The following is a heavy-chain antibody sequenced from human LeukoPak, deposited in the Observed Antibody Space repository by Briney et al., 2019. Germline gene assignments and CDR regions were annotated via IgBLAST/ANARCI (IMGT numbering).Heavy chain of an antibody. V-gene: IGHV4-38-2*02. CDR2: MYHSGTT. J-gene: IGHJ4*02. CDR3: VRAYPYGSVDY. D-gene: IGHD3-10*01. Sequence: SETLSLTCTVSGYSITSGFNWGWIRQPPGKGLEWIGSMYHSGTTYYNPSLKSRVTISVDTSKNQFSLKLTSVTAADTAVYYCVRAYPYGSVDYWGQGTLVTVSS. CDR1: GYSITSGFN.